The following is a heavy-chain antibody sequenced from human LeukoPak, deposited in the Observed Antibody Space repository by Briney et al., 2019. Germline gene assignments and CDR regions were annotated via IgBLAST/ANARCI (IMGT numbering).Heavy chain of an antibody. J-gene: IGHJ4*02. CDR3: ARRSGVAVAGAFDY. Sequence: PGGSLRLSCAASGFTFSNYAMRWVRQAPGKGLEWVSGISDSGDTTYYADSVKGRFTISRDNSKNTLHLQMNSLRAEDTAVYFCARRSGVAVAGAFDYWGQGTLVTVSS. D-gene: IGHD6-19*01. CDR1: GFTFSNYA. V-gene: IGHV3-23*01. CDR2: ISDSGDTT.